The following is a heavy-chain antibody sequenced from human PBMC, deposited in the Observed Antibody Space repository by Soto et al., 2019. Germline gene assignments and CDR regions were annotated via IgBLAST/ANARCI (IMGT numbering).Heavy chain of an antibody. D-gene: IGHD6-13*01. CDR2: IIPIFDTT. J-gene: IGHJ6*02. CDR1: GGTFSTYG. V-gene: IGHV1-69*01. Sequence: QVQLVQSGAEVKKPGYSVKVSCKASGGTFSTYGISWVRQAPGQGLEWMGGIIPIFDTTNYAQKFQGKFTITADESTSTVYMELSSLRSEDTAVYYCAGDEAAAATSGMDVWGQGTTVTVSS. CDR3: AGDEAAAATSGMDV.